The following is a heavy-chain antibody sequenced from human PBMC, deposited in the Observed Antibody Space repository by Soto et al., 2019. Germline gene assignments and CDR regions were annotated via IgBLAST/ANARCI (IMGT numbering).Heavy chain of an antibody. CDR2: ISSNGGST. D-gene: IGHD3-3*01. Sequence: GGSLRLSCSASGFTFSSYAMHWVRQAPGKGLEWVSAISSNGGSTYYADSVKGRFTISRDNSKNTLYLQMSSLRAEDTAGYYCVKGYYDFWSGYYDYWGQGTLVTVSS. CDR1: GFTFSSYA. V-gene: IGHV3-64D*09. J-gene: IGHJ4*02. CDR3: VKGYYDFWSGYYDY.